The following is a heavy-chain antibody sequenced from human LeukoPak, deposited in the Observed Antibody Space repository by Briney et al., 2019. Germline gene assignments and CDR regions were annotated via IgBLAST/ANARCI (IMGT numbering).Heavy chain of an antibody. D-gene: IGHD1-1*01. V-gene: IGHV4-59*01. CDR3: AREGTAGTNLNWFDP. Sequence: SETLSLTCTVSGGSISSYYWSWIRQPPGKGLEWIGYISYSGSTNFNPSHKSRVTISVDTSKNQFSLKLSSVTAADTAVYYCAREGTAGTNLNWFDPWGQGTLVTVSS. CDR1: GGSISSYY. CDR2: ISYSGST. J-gene: IGHJ5*02.